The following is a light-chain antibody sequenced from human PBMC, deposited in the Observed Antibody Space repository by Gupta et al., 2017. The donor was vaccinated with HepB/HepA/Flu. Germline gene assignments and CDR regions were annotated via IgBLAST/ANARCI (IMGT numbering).Light chain of an antibody. J-gene: IGLJ3*02. CDR3: AAWDDSLNGWE. CDR1: SSNIGSNT. CDR2: SNK. V-gene: IGLV1-44*01. Sequence: QSVLTQPPSASGTPGQRVTISCSGSSSNIGSNTVNWSQQLPGTAPKLLIYSNKQRPSGVPDRFSGSKSDTSASLAISRLQSEDEADYYCAAWDDSLNGWEFGGGTKLTVL.